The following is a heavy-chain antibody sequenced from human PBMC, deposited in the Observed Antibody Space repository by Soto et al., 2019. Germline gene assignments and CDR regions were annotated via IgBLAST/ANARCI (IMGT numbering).Heavy chain of an antibody. V-gene: IGHV3-21*01. J-gene: IGHJ4*02. Sequence: GGSLRLSCAASGVTFSSYSMNWILQAPGKGLEWVSSISSSSSYIYYADSVKGRFTISRDNAKNSLYLQMNSLRAEDTAVYYCAREEIMYYYDSSGPFDYWGQGTLVPVSS. D-gene: IGHD3-22*01. CDR2: ISSSSSYI. CDR3: AREEIMYYYDSSGPFDY. CDR1: GVTFSSYS.